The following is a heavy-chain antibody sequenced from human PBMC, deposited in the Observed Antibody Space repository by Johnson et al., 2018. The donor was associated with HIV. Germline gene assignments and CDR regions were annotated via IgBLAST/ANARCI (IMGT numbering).Heavy chain of an antibody. Sequence: QVQLVESGGGVVQPGRSLRLSCAASGFTFSSYAMHWVRQAPGKGLEWVAVISYDGSNEYYADSVQGRFTISRDNSKNTVYLQMNSLRAEDTAVYYCAKDLAVVFVTTNGAGAFDLWGQGTLVTVSS. J-gene: IGHJ3*01. CDR3: AKDLAVVFVTTNGAGAFDL. CDR2: ISYDGSNE. V-gene: IGHV3-30*04. D-gene: IGHD2-2*01. CDR1: GFTFSSYA.